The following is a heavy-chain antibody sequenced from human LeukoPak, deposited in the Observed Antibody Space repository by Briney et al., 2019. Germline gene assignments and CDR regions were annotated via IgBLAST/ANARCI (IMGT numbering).Heavy chain of an antibody. J-gene: IGHJ3*02. CDR1: GGSISSGDYY. CDR3: ATVLLWFGEFIPGAFDI. V-gene: IGHV4-30-4*08. CDR2: IYYSGST. D-gene: IGHD3-10*01. Sequence: PSETLSLTCTVSGGSISSGDYYWSWIRQPPGKGLEWIGYIYYSGSTYYNPSLKSRVTISVDTSKNQFSLKLSSLTAADTAVYYCATVLLWFGEFIPGAFDIWGQGTMVTVSS.